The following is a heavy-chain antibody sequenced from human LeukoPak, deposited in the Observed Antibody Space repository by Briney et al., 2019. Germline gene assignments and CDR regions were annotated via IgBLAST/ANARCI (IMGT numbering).Heavy chain of an antibody. CDR2: INHSGST. V-gene: IGHV4-34*01. CDR3: ARLVMGELYYYYMDV. Sequence: PSETLSLTCAVYGGSFSGYYWSWIRQPPGKGLEWIGEINHSGSTNYNPSLKSRVTISLDTFKNQFSLKLTSVTAADTAVFYCARLVMGELYYYYMDVWGKGTTVTISS. J-gene: IGHJ6*03. CDR1: GGSFSGYY. D-gene: IGHD3-16*01.